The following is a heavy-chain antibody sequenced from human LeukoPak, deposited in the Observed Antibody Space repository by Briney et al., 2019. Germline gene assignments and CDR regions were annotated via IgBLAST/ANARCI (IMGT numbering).Heavy chain of an antibody. CDR2: VSNNGEST. CDR3: VKGEVRGYKKRGVDY. V-gene: IGHV3-64D*06. D-gene: IGHD5-18*01. J-gene: IGHJ4*02. CDR1: GFTFNKYV. Sequence: GGSLRLSCSASGFTFNKYVMHWVRQAPDKGLEYVSGVSNNGESTYYADSVKGRFAISRDNSKNTLYLQMSSLRPEDTAAYYCVKGEVRGYKKRGVDYWGQGTLVTVSS.